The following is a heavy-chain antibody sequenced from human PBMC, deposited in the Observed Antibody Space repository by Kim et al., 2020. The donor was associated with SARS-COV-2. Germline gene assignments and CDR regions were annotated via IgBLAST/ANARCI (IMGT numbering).Heavy chain of an antibody. V-gene: IGHV4-59*13. D-gene: IGHD3-10*01. J-gene: IGHJ6*02. CDR1: GGSISSYY. Sequence: SETLSLTCTVSGGSISSYYWSWIRQPPGKGLEWIGYIYYSGSTNYNPSLKSRVTISVDTSKNQFSLKLSSVTAADTAVYYCAGGNYMVRGVKYYYYYYGMDVWGQGTTVTVSS. CDR2: IYYSGST. CDR3: AGGNYMVRGVKYYYYYYGMDV.